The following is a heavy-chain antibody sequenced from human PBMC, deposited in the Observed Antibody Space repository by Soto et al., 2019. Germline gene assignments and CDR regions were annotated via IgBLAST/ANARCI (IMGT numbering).Heavy chain of an antibody. CDR3: AGRDCSGTNCYYLDHSYMDV. J-gene: IGHJ6*03. CDR2: IYYSGST. D-gene: IGHD2-2*01. CDR1: GGSFSSYY. V-gene: IGHV4-59*08. Sequence: QVQLQESGPGLVRPSETLSLTCTVSGGSFSSYYWTWIRQSPGKGLEWIGYIYYSGSTDYNPSLRGPLAPSIDRSKNQLSLRLNSMTAADTAVYYCAGRDCSGTNCYYLDHSYMDVWGKGTTVTVSS.